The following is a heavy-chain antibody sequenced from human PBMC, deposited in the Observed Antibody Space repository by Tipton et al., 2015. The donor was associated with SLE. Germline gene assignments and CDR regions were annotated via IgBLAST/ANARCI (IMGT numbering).Heavy chain of an antibody. J-gene: IGHJ6*03. CDR1: GGSISSSSYY. D-gene: IGHD2/OR15-2a*01. Sequence: TLSLTCTVSGGSISSSSYYWGWTRQPPGKGLEWIGSIYYSGSTYYNPSLKSRVTISVDTSKNQFSLKLSSVTAADTAVYYCAREPIKVLRDYMDVWGKGTTVTVSS. V-gene: IGHV4-39*07. CDR2: IYYSGST. CDR3: AREPIKVLRDYMDV.